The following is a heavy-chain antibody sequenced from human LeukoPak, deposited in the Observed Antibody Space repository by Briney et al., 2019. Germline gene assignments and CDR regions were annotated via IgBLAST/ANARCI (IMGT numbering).Heavy chain of an antibody. CDR1: GFTFSSYA. J-gene: IGHJ4*02. D-gene: IGHD3-22*01. CDR2: ISTSGTT. CDR3: AKDLDSTGYYSYRY. Sequence: GGPQRLSCAASGFTFSSYAMNWLRQAPGKGLEWVSLISTSGTTHYADSVKGRFTISRDNSKNTLYLQMNSLRAEDTAVYYCAKDLDSTGYYSYRYWGQGTLVTISS. V-gene: IGHV3-23*01.